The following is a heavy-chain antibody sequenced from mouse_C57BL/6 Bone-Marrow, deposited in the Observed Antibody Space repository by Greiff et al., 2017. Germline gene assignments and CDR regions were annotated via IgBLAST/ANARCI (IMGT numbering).Heavy chain of an antibody. Sequence: QVQLQQSGPELVKHGASVKISCKASGYAFSSSWMNWVKQRPGKGLEWIGRIYPGDGDPNYNGKFKGKATLTADTSSSTAYMQLSSLTSEDSAVYFCARGGYDAWFAYWGQGTLVTVSA. D-gene: IGHD2-2*01. CDR2: IYPGDGDP. J-gene: IGHJ3*01. V-gene: IGHV1-82*01. CDR1: GYAFSSSW. CDR3: ARGGYDAWFAY.